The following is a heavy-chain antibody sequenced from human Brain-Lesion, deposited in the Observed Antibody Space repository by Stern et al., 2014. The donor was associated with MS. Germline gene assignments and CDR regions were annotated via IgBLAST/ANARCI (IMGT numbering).Heavy chain of an antibody. CDR3: ATLSPGAGGNYYRHFDY. CDR1: GYTLTDLS. V-gene: IGHV1-24*01. Sequence: VQLVESGAEVKKPGASVKVSCKVSGYTLTDLSMHWVRQAPRNGLAWMGGFDPEDGETIYAKKFQGRVTRTEDTSTDTAYMELSSLRSEDTAVYYCATLSPGAGGNYYRHFDYWGQGTLVTVSS. J-gene: IGHJ4*02. D-gene: IGHD1-26*01. CDR2: FDPEDGET.